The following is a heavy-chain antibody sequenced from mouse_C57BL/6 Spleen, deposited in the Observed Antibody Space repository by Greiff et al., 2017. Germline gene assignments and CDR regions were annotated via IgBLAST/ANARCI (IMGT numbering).Heavy chain of an antibody. J-gene: IGHJ3*01. D-gene: IGHD1-1*01. Sequence: VQLQQSGAELVRPGASVTLSCKASGYTFTDYEMHWVKQTPVHGLEWIGAIDPETGGTAYNQKFKGKAILTADKSSSTAYMELRSLTSEDSAVYYCTYYGSSYGFAYWGQGTLVTVSA. V-gene: IGHV1-15*01. CDR1: GYTFTDYE. CDR3: TYYGSSYGFAY. CDR2: IDPETGGT.